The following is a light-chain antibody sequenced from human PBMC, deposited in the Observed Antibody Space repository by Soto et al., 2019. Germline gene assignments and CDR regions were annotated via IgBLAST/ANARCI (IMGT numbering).Light chain of an antibody. CDR1: QSVSSSY. CDR3: QQYGRSPYT. V-gene: IGKV3-20*01. Sequence: IVLTQSPGTLSLSPGERATLSCRASQSVSSSYLAWYRQKPGQPPRLLIYRASSRATDIPDRFSGSGSGTDFTLTISRLEPEDVAVYYCQQYGRSPYTFGQGTKLEIK. CDR2: RAS. J-gene: IGKJ2*01.